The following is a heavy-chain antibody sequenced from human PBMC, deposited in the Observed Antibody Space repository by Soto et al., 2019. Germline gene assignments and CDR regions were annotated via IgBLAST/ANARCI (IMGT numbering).Heavy chain of an antibody. J-gene: IGHJ3*01. Sequence: GGSLRLSCAASGFTVSSNYMSWVRQAPGKGLEWVSVIYSGGSTYYADSVKGRFTISRDNAKDTLYLQMNSLRAEDTAVYYCARVPSIMITFGGVTAETWGQGTMVTVSS. CDR1: GFTVSSNY. CDR3: ARVPSIMITFGGVTAET. V-gene: IGHV3-66*01. CDR2: IYSGGST. D-gene: IGHD3-16*01.